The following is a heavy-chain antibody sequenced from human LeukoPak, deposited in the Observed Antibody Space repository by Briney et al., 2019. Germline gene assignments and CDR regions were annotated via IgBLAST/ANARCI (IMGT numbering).Heavy chain of an antibody. CDR3: ARGPYSGSRGAFDM. D-gene: IGHD1-26*01. J-gene: IGHJ3*02. CDR1: GDSVSSNSAA. CDR2: TLYKSKWYN. V-gene: IGHV6-1*01. Sequence: SQTLSLTCAISGDSVSSNSAAWNWIRQSRSRGLEWLGRTLYKSKWYNDYALSVKSRMTINPDTSKNQFSLQLNSVTPEDTAVYYCARGPYSGSRGAFDMWGQGTMVTVSS.